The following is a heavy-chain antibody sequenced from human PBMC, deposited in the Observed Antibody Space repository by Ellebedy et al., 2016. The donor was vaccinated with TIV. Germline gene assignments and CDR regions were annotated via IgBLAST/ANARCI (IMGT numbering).Heavy chain of an antibody. Sequence: PGGSLRLSCAASGFTFNSYNMNWVRQAPGKGLEWVSYISSRSSTIYYADSVKGRFTASRDNAKNSLYLQMNSLRAEDTAVYYCARDDLLWGQVGFDYWGQGTLVTVSS. CDR2: ISSRSSTI. CDR1: GFTFNSYN. J-gene: IGHJ4*02. V-gene: IGHV3-48*01. CDR3: ARDDLLWGQVGFDY. D-gene: IGHD2-2*01.